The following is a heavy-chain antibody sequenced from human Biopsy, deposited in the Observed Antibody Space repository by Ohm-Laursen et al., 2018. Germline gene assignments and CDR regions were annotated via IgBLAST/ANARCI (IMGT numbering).Heavy chain of an antibody. CDR3: ARVAGGYAYYYGMDV. J-gene: IGHJ6*02. CDR2: IYYDGIT. V-gene: IGHV4-38-2*01. CDR1: GYSVTNDYY. D-gene: IGHD5-12*01. Sequence: SDTLSLTCAVSGYSVTNDYYWGWIRQPPGKGLEWIGNIYYDGITYYNPPLKSRVAMSVDTSKNRFSLRLTSVTAADTAVYYCARVAGGYAYYYGMDVWGQGTTVIVSS.